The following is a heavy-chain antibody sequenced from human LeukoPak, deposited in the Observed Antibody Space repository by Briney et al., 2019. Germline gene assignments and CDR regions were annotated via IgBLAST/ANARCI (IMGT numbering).Heavy chain of an antibody. J-gene: IGHJ4*02. CDR2: ISNTGSPI. V-gene: IGHV3-48*04. CDR3: ARQRGDYGDPDY. Sequence: GGSLRLSCAASGFTFSTYSMNWVRQAPGKGLEWVSYISNTGSPIYYADSVKGRFTISRDNAKNSLYLQMNSLRAEDTAVYYCARQRGDYGDPDYWGQGTLVTVSS. CDR1: GFTFSTYS. D-gene: IGHD4-17*01.